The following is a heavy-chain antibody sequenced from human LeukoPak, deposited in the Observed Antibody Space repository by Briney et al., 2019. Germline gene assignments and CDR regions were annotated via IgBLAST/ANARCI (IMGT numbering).Heavy chain of an antibody. Sequence: GGSLRLSCAASGFTFDDYAMHWVRQAPGKGLEWVSGISWNSDSIGYADSVKGRFTISRDNAKNSLYLQMNSLRAEDTAVYYCARFWGYGDETPNWFDPWGQGTLVTVSS. D-gene: IGHD4-17*01. CDR1: GFTFDDYA. CDR2: ISWNSDSI. V-gene: IGHV3-9*01. J-gene: IGHJ5*02. CDR3: ARFWGYGDETPNWFDP.